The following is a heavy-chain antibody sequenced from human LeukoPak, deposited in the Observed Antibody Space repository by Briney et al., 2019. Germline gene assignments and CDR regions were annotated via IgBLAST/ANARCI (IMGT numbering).Heavy chain of an antibody. D-gene: IGHD3-22*01. CDR3: ARGYYYDSSGYRDYYYYGMDV. CDR1: GGTFTSYG. J-gene: IGHJ6*02. V-gene: IGHV1-18*01. Sequence: ASVKVSCKASGGTFTSYGISWVRQAPGQGLEWMGWISAYNGNTNYAQKLQGRVTMTTDTSTSTAYMELRSLRSDDTAVYYCARGYYYDSSGYRDYYYYGMDVWGQGTTVTVSS. CDR2: ISAYNGNT.